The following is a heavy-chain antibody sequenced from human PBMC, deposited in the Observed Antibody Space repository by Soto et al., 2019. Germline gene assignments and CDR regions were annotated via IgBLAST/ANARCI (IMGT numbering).Heavy chain of an antibody. CDR1: GGSLTGYY. Sequence: QVQLQQWGAGLLKPSETLSLTCTVNGGSLTGYYWSWIRQPPGKGLEWIGEVKDGGSTNYSPSLRGPVSISADPSNTHFSLRLTSVTAADTAVYFCSRGQEGIVAPHWAHGALVTVSS. CDR3: SRGQEGIVAPH. J-gene: IGHJ4*01. V-gene: IGHV4-34*01. D-gene: IGHD5-12*01. CDR2: VKDGGST.